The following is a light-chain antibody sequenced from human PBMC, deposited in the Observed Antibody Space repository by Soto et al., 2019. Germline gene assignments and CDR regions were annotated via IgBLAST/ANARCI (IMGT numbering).Light chain of an antibody. CDR1: QSVSTS. CDR3: QQYYSTPKT. Sequence: DIQMTQSPSSLSASVGDRVTITCRASQSVSTSVSWFRLKPGKAPQPLIYGTSSLQTGVPSRFSGSGSGTDFTLTISSLQAEDVAVYYCQQYYSTPKTFGQGTKLEIK. CDR2: GTS. V-gene: IGKV1-39*01. J-gene: IGKJ2*01.